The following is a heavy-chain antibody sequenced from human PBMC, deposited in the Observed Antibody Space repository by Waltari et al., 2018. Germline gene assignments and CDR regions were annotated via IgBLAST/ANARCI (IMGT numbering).Heavy chain of an antibody. CDR3: ARGPYSTGGWNYYYYYMDV. J-gene: IGHJ6*03. CDR2: IVPIFVKI. Sequence: QVQLVQSGAEVKKPGSSVKVSCKPSGGPFSSYAFSWVRQAPGQGLEWMGGIVPIFVKINYAQKFQGRVTITADKSTRTVYMELNSLRSEDTAVYHCARGPYSTGGWNYYYYYMDVWGTGTTVTVSS. D-gene: IGHD6-19*01. CDR1: GGPFSSYA. V-gene: IGHV1-69*10.